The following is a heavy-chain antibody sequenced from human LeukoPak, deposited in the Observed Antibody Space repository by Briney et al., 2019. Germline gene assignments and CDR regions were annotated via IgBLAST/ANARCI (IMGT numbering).Heavy chain of an antibody. V-gene: IGHV1-8*02. D-gene: IGHD6-19*01. CDR1: GYTFTSYD. CDR2: MNPNSGNT. J-gene: IGHJ6*03. CDR3: ARASSGWYFYYYYYMDV. Sequence: ASVKVSCKASGYTFTSYDINWVRQATGQGLEWMGWMNPNSGNTSYAQKFQGRATMTRDTSTSTVYMELSSLRSEDTAVYYCARASSGWYFYYYYYMDVWGKGTTVTVSS.